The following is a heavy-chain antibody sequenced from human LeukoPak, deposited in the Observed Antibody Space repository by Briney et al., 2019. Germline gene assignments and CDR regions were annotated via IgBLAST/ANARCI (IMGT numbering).Heavy chain of an antibody. Sequence: ASVKVSCKASGYTFTSYYMHWVRQAPGQGLEWMGWINPNSGGTNYAQKFQGWVTMTRDTSISTAYMELSRLRSDDTAVYYCARGKSTASITVAGTWYYFDYWGQGTLVTVSS. J-gene: IGHJ4*02. D-gene: IGHD6-19*01. CDR3: ARGKSTASITVAGTWYYFDY. V-gene: IGHV1-2*04. CDR2: INPNSGGT. CDR1: GYTFTSYY.